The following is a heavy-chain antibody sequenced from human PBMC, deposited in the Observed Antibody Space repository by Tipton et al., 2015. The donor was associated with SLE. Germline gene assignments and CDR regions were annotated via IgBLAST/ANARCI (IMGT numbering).Heavy chain of an antibody. CDR1: GGSISSYY. CDR3: ARHWARYCSGGSCYLNWFDP. Sequence: TLSLTCTVSGGSISSYYWSRIRQPPGRGLEWIGYIYYSGSTNYNPSLKSRVTISVDTSKNQFSLKLSSVTAADTAVYYCARHWARYCSGGSCYLNWFDPWGQGTLVTVSS. CDR2: IYYSGST. D-gene: IGHD2-15*01. V-gene: IGHV4-59*08. J-gene: IGHJ5*02.